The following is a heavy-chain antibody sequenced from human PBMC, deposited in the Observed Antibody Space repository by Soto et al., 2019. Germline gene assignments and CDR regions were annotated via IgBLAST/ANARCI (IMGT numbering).Heavy chain of an antibody. D-gene: IGHD6-13*01. J-gene: IGHJ6*02. CDR3: ARVPMYSSSFYYYYGMDV. V-gene: IGHV3-30-3*01. Sequence: GGSLRLSCAASGFTFSSYAMHWVRQAPGKGLEWVAVISYDGSNKYYADSVKGRFTISRDNSKNTLYLQMNSLRAEDTAVYYCARVPMYSSSFYYYYGMDVWGQGTTVTVSS. CDR2: ISYDGSNK. CDR1: GFTFSSYA.